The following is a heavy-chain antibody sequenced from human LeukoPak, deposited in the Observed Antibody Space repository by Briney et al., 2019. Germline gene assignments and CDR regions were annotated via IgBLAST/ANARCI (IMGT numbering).Heavy chain of an antibody. V-gene: IGHV3-48*03. D-gene: IGHD3-22*01. CDR3: ATSRGYFFRWFQH. CDR1: GFTFSNYE. CDR2: IASSGSTI. J-gene: IGHJ1*01. Sequence: GGSLRLSCSASGFTFSNYEMNWVRQAPGKGLEWVSYIASSGSTIYYADSVKGRFTISRDNAKSSLYLQMNSLRADDTAVYYCATSRGYFFRWFQHWGQGTLVTASS.